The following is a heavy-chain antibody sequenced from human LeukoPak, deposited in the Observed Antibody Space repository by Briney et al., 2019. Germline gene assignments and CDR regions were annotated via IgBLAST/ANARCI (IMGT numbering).Heavy chain of an antibody. CDR1: GGTFSSYA. D-gene: IGHD1-20*01. Sequence: ASVKVSCKASGGTFSSYAISWVRQAPGQGLEWMGGIIPIFGTANYAQKFQGRVTITADKSTSTAYMELSSLRSEDTAVYYCARGNWNDGWFDPWGQGTLVTVSS. CDR3: ARGNWNDGWFDP. V-gene: IGHV1-69*06. J-gene: IGHJ5*02. CDR2: IIPIFGTA.